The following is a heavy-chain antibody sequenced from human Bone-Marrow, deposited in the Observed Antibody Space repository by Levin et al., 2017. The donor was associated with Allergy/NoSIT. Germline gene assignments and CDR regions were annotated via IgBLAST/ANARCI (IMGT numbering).Heavy chain of an antibody. V-gene: IGHV3-7*01. D-gene: IGHD3-16*01. CDR3: ARKGGNDY. J-gene: IGHJ4*02. Sequence: SGESLKISCAASGFTFSSYWMAWVRQAPGKGLEWVANIKTDGSDKNYVDSVKGRFTISRDNAKNSLYLQMNSLRAEDTAVYYCARKGGNDYWGQGTLVTVSS. CDR1: GFTFSSYW. CDR2: IKTDGSDK.